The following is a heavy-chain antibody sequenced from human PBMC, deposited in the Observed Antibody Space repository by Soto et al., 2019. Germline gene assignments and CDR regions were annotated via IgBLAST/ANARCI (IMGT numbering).Heavy chain of an antibody. Sequence: YAVRRILKTPGKGLERVAVISYDGSNRYYADSVKGRFTISRDNSKNTLYLQMNSLRAEDTAIYYCARDRHLAVAGTGPFDYWGQGTLVTVSS. J-gene: IGHJ4*02. CDR2: ISYDGSNR. CDR1: YA. CDR3: ARDRHLAVAGTGPFDY. D-gene: IGHD6-19*01. V-gene: IGHV3-30-3*01.